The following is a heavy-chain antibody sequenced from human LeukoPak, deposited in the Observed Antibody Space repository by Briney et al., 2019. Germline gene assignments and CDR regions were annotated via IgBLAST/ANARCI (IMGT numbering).Heavy chain of an antibody. CDR1: GFTFSSYA. Sequence: GGSLRLSCAASGFTFSSYAMSWVRQAPGKGLEWVSAISASGGSTYYADSVKGRFTISRDKSKNTLYLQMTILRAEDTAVYYCAKEGSSGWYSFFDYWGPGTLVTVSS. D-gene: IGHD6-19*01. J-gene: IGHJ4*02. V-gene: IGHV3-23*01. CDR3: AKEGSSGWYSFFDY. CDR2: ISASGGST.